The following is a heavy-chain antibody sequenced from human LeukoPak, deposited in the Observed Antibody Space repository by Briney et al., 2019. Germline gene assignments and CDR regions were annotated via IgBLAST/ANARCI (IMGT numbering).Heavy chain of an antibody. CDR1: GFTFSDYY. J-gene: IGHJ6*03. CDR3: ARANYDFWSNYYYYMDV. V-gene: IGHV3-11*01. Sequence: GGSLRLSCAASGFTFSDYYMSWIRQAPGKGLEWVSYISSSGSTIYYADSVKGRFTISRDNAKNSLHLQMNSLRAEDTAVYYCARANYDFWSNYYYYMDVWGKGTTVTVSS. D-gene: IGHD3-3*01. CDR2: ISSSGSTI.